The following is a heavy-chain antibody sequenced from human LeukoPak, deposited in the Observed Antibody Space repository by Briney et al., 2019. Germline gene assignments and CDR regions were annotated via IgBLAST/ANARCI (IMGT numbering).Heavy chain of an antibody. J-gene: IGHJ4*02. CDR2: IRSNGGST. CDR3: AKAPVGATSYFDS. D-gene: IGHD1-26*01. CDR1: GFTFSSYA. V-gene: IGHV3-64D*08. Sequence: PGGSLRLSCSASGFTFSSYAMHWVRQAPGKGLEYASGIRSNGGSTYYADSVKGRFTISRDNSKNILYLQMSSLRPEDTAVYYCAKAPVGATSYFDSWGQGTLVTVSS.